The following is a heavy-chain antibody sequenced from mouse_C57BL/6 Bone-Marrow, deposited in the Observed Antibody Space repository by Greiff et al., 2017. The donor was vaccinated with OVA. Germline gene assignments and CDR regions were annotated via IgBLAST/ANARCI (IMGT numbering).Heavy chain of an antibody. V-gene: IGHV5-4*01. D-gene: IGHD1-1*01. J-gene: IGHJ2*01. CDR1: GFTFSSYA. Sequence: EVMLVESGGGLVKPGGSLKLSCAASGFTFSSYAMSWVRQTPEKRLEWVATISDGGSYTYYPDNVKGRFTISRDNAKNNLYLQMSHLKSEDTAMYYCAREGDYYGSSYLYYFDYWGQGTTLTVSS. CDR2: ISDGGSYT. CDR3: AREGDYYGSSYLYYFDY.